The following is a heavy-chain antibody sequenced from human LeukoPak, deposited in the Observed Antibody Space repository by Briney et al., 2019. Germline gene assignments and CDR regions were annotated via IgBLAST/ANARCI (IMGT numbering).Heavy chain of an antibody. J-gene: IGHJ4*02. CDR1: GFTFSSYA. CDR3: AKATGTLGN. CDR2: TSNSDGNT. Sequence: GGSLRLSCAASGFTFSSYAMSWVRQAPGKGLEWVSTTSNSDGNTYYADSVKGRFTISRDNSKNTLYLQIYSLTAEDTAIYYCAKATGTLGNWGQGTLVTVSS. D-gene: IGHD1-1*01. V-gene: IGHV3-23*01.